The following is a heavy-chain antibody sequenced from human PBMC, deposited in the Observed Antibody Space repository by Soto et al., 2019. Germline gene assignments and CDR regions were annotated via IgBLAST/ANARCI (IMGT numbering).Heavy chain of an antibody. V-gene: IGHV3-23*01. CDR2: ISNSGSST. J-gene: IGHJ6*01. CDR1: GFTFSSYA. Sequence: EMQLLESGGGLVQPGGSLRLSCAASGFTFSSYAMSWVRQAPGKGLEWVSGISNSGSSTYYANSVKGRFTISRDNSKNTLYLQMNGLRAEDTAIYYCARSIAVAVAYYYGMDVW. D-gene: IGHD6-19*01. CDR3: ARSIAVAVAYYYGMDV.